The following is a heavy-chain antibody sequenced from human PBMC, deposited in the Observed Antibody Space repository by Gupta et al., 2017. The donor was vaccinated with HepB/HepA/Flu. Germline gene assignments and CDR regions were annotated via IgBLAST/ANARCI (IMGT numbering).Heavy chain of an antibody. Sequence: QVQLVESGGGLVKPGGSLRLSCAASGFPFSDYYMSWIRQAPGKGLEWLSYISGSGGTIYYADSVKGRFIISRDNAKTSLYLQMKSLRADDTAVYYCVRAGGIVYKFDYWCQGSLVAVSS. CDR1: GFPFSDYY. V-gene: IGHV3-11*04. CDR3: VRAGGIVYKFDY. J-gene: IGHJ4*02. CDR2: ISGSGGTI. D-gene: IGHD3-16*01.